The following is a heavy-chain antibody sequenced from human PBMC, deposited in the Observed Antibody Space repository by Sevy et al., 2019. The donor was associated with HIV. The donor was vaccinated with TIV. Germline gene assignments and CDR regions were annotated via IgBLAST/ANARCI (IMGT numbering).Heavy chain of an antibody. CDR1: GFTFSSYG. D-gene: IGHD6-19*01. V-gene: IGHV3-33*01. Sequence: GALRLSCAASGFTFSSYGMHWVRQAPGKGLEWVAVIWHDGGNKYNADSVKGRFTISRDNSKNTLYLQMNSLRAEDTAVYYCARESGYSSGWNLDNWFDPWGQGTAVTVSS. J-gene: IGHJ5*01. CDR2: IWHDGGNK. CDR3: ARESGYSSGWNLDNWFDP.